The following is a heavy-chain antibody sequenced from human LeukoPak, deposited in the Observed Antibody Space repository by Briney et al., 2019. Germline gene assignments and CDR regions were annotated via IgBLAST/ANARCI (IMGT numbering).Heavy chain of an antibody. Sequence: KPSETLSLTCTVSGGSISTGGYYWSWIRQPPGKGLEWIGYISYSGGTYYNPSLKSRVSISVDTSKSQFSLKMSSVTAADTAVYYCASTSKYIGSGRDDSFDIWGQGTMVTVSS. CDR3: ASTSKYIGSGRDDSFDI. J-gene: IGHJ3*02. D-gene: IGHD3-10*01. V-gene: IGHV4-30-4*01. CDR1: GGSISTGGYY. CDR2: ISYSGGT.